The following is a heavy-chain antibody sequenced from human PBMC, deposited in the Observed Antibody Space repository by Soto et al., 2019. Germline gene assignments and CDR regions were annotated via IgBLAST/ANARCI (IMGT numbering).Heavy chain of an antibody. J-gene: IGHJ4*02. CDR3: ARESEDLTSNFDY. Sequence: EVQVVQSGAEVKKPGATMKISCKVSGYTFVDYYIHWVQQAPGKGLEWMGLVDPEDGETRYAEKFRGRVTISADTSADTAYMELSSLRSEDTAVYFCARESEDLTSNFDYWGQGTLVTVSS. CDR2: VDPEDGET. CDR1: GYTFVDYY. V-gene: IGHV1-69-2*01.